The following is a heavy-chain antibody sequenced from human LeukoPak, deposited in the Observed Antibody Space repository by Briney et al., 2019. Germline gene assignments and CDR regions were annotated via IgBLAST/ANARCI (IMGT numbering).Heavy chain of an antibody. V-gene: IGHV1-2*02. Sequence: DSVKVSCKASGYTFTGYYMHWVRQAPGQGLEWMGWINPNSGGTNYAQKFQGRVTMTRDTSISTAYMELSRLRSDDTAVYYCARGPLMYSGSYRGDYWGQGTLVTVSS. CDR3: ARGPLMYSGSYRGDY. CDR1: GYTFTGYY. CDR2: INPNSGGT. D-gene: IGHD1-26*01. J-gene: IGHJ4*02.